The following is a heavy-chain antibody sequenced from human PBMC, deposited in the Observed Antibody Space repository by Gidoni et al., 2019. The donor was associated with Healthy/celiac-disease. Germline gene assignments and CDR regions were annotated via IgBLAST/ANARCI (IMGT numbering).Heavy chain of an antibody. V-gene: IGHV1-69*04. J-gene: IGHJ4*02. CDR1: GGTFSSYA. CDR3: ARVGCSSTSCPPPPGYYFDY. CDR2: IIPILGIA. Sequence: QVQLVQSGAEVKKPGSSVKVSCKASGGTFSSYAISWVRQAPGQGREWMGRIIPILGIANYAQKCQGRVTITADKSTSTAYMELSSLRSEDTAVYYCARVGCSSTSCPPPPGYYFDYWGQGTLVTVSS. D-gene: IGHD2-2*01.